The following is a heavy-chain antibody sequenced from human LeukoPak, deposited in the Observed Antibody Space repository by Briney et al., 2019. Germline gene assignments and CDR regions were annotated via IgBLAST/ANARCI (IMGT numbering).Heavy chain of an antibody. CDR3: AKLRGPSSSSENNWFDP. D-gene: IGHD6-6*01. CDR1: GFTFTSYG. Sequence: GGSLRLSCVASGFTFTSYGMAWVRQAPGKRLEWVSGISGSGDATYYADSVKGRFTISRDNSKNTLYLQMNSLRVEELAVYYCAKLRGPSSSSENNWFDPWGQGTLVTVSS. V-gene: IGHV3-23*01. CDR2: ISGSGDAT. J-gene: IGHJ5*02.